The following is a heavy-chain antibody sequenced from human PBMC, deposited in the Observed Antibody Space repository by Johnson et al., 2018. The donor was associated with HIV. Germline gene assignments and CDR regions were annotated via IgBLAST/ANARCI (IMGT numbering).Heavy chain of an antibody. CDR3: AKSIAAAGTNAFDI. Sequence: HVQLVESGGGVVQHGRSLRLSCAASGFTFSSYAMHWVRQAPGKGLEWVAVISYDGSEKYFADSVKGRFTISRDSSKNTLYLQMNSLRAEDTAVYYCAKSIAAAGTNAFDIWGQGTMVTVSS. CDR1: GFTFSSYA. V-gene: IGHV3-30*14. J-gene: IGHJ3*02. CDR2: ISYDGSEK. D-gene: IGHD6-13*01.